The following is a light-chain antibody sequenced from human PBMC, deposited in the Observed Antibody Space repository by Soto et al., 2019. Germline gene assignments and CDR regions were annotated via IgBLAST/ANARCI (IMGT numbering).Light chain of an antibody. CDR3: QQYYSTPLT. CDR1: QSVLYSSNNKNY. CDR2: WAS. Sequence: DIVMTQSPDSLAVSLGERATINCKSSQSVLYSSNNKNYLAWYQQKPGQPPKLLIYWASTRESGVPDRFSGGGSATDFTLTISSLQAEDVAVYYCQQYYSTPLTFGGGTKVEIK. V-gene: IGKV4-1*01. J-gene: IGKJ4*01.